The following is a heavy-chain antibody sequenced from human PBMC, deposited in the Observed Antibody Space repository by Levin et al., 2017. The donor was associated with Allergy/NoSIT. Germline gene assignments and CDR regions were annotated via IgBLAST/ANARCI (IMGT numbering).Heavy chain of an antibody. CDR1: GFTFSSYA. CDR3: AKCRDPGWPYYYYGMDV. CDR2: ISGSGGST. D-gene: IGHD6-19*01. Sequence: GGSLRLSCAASGFTFSSYAMSWVRQAPGKGLEWVSAISGSGGSTYYADSVKGRFTISRDNSKNTLYLQMNSLRAEDTAVYYCAKCRDPGWPYYYYGMDVWGQGTTVTVS. J-gene: IGHJ6*02. V-gene: IGHV3-23*01.